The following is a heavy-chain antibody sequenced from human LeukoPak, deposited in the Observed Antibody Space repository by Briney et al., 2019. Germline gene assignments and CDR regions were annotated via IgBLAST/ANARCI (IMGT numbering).Heavy chain of an antibody. V-gene: IGHV4-39*01. CDR1: GGSISSSSYY. D-gene: IGHD6-19*01. Sequence: SETLSLTCTVPGGSISSSSYYWGWIRQPPGKGLEWIGSIYYSGSTYYNPSLKSRVTISVDTSKNQFSLKLSSVTAADTAVYYCARHRGVYSSGWYSDFDYWGQGTLVSVSS. CDR2: IYYSGST. CDR3: ARHRGVYSSGWYSDFDY. J-gene: IGHJ4*02.